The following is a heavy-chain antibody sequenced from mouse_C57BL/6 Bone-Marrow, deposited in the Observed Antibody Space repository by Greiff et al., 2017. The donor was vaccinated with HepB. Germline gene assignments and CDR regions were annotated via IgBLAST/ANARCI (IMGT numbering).Heavy chain of an antibody. Sequence: VQLKQSGAELVRPGASVKLSCTASGFNIKDDYMHWVKQRPEQGLEWIGWIDPENGDTEYASKFQGKATITADTSSNTAYLQLSSLTSEDTAVYYCTNYYGSSWGYFDVWGTGTTVTVSS. CDR2: IDPENGDT. CDR1: GFNIKDDY. J-gene: IGHJ1*03. V-gene: IGHV14-4*01. CDR3: TNYYGSSWGYFDV. D-gene: IGHD1-1*01.